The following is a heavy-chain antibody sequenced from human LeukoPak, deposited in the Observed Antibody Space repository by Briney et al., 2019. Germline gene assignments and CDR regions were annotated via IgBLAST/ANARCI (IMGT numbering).Heavy chain of an antibody. CDR1: GFTFSTYG. CDR2: ISESGDVT. CDR3: AKHLTRMSFFDY. Sequence: PGGSLRLSYVASGFTFSTYGMSWVRQAPGKGLDWVAAISESGDVTYYADSVKGRFTISRDNSKSTLYLQMNSLRAEDTAIYYCAKHLTRMSFFDYWGQGTLATVSS. V-gene: IGHV3-23*01. J-gene: IGHJ4*02.